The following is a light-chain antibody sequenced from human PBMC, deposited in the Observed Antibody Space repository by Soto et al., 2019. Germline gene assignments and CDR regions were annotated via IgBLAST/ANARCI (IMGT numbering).Light chain of an antibody. J-gene: IGKJ5*01. CDR1: QSVSSSY. Sequence: ERVMTQSPGTLSLSPEERATLACRASQSVSSSYLGWYQQKPGQAPRLLIYGASTRATGIPARFSGSGSGTEFTLTISSLQPEDFATYYCQQANSFPAFGQGTRLEI. V-gene: IGKV3D-7*01. CDR3: QQANSFPA. CDR2: GAS.